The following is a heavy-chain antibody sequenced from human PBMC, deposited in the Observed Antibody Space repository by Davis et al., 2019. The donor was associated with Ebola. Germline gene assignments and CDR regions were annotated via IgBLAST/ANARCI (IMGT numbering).Heavy chain of an antibody. Sequence: PSETLSLTCAVYGGSFSGYYWSWIRQPPGKGLEWIGEINHSGSTNYNPSLKSRVTISVDTSKNQFSLKLSSVTAADTAVYYCARTFVHNWFDPWGQGTLVTVSS. J-gene: IGHJ5*02. CDR1: GGSFSGYY. V-gene: IGHV4-34*01. D-gene: IGHD3-10*01. CDR3: ARTFVHNWFDP. CDR2: INHSGST.